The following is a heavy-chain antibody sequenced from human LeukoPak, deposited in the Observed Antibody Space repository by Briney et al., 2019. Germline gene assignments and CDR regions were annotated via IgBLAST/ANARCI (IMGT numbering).Heavy chain of an antibody. D-gene: IGHD3-10*01. V-gene: IGHV4-34*01. CDR2: INHSGST. CDR3: AREVILGYYYMDV. Sequence: SETLSLTCAVYGGSFSRYLWSWIRQPPGKGLEWIGEINHSGSTNYNPSLKSRVTMSVDTSKNQFSPKLNSVTAADTAVYYCAREVILGYYYMDVWGKGTTVIVSS. CDR1: GGSFSRYL. J-gene: IGHJ6*03.